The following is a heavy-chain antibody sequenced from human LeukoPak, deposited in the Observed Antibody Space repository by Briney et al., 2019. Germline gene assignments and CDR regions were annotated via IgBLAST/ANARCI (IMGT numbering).Heavy chain of an antibody. D-gene: IGHD3-16*01. CDR2: IYYGGST. CDR3: ARGHGGYAYYFDY. V-gene: IGHV4-59*01. J-gene: IGHJ4*02. CDR1: GGSISSYY. Sequence: SETLSLTCTVSGGSISSYYWSWIRQPPGKGLEWIGYIYYGGSTNYNPSLKSRVTISVDTSKNQFSLKLSSVTAADTAVYYCARGHGGYAYYFDYWGQGTLVTVSS.